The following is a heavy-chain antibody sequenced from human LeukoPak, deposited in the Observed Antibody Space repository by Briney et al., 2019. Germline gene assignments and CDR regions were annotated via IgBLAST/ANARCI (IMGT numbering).Heavy chain of an antibody. Sequence: GGSLRLSCAASGFTFDDYAMHWVRQAPGKGLEWVSGISWNSGSIVYADSVKGRFTISRDSAKNSLYLQMNSLRAEDIALYYCAKGYSYGITYYFDYWGQGTLVTVSS. J-gene: IGHJ4*02. CDR1: GFTFDDYA. V-gene: IGHV3-9*03. D-gene: IGHD5-18*01. CDR2: ISWNSGSI. CDR3: AKGYSYGITYYFDY.